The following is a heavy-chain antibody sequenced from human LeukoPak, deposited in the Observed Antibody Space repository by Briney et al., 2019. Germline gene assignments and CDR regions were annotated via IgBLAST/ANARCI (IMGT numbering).Heavy chain of an antibody. V-gene: IGHV3-74*01. D-gene: IGHD2-15*01. J-gene: IGHJ4*02. CDR2: IYNDGSST. CDR3: ARVGCTAGSCFGYLIFDN. Sequence: GGSLRLSCAASGFTFSSYWMHWVRQAPGKGLVWVSRIYNDGSSTSYADSVKGRFTISRDNAKSTLYLQMNSLRAEDTAVYYCARVGCTAGSCFGYLIFDNWGQGILVTVSS. CDR1: GFTFSSYW.